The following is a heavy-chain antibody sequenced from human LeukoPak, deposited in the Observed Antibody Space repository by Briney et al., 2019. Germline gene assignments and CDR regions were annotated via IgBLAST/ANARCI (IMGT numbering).Heavy chain of an antibody. D-gene: IGHD6-6*01. CDR3: ARDGRVKGYSSSSFDS. CDR1: GFTFSDYW. J-gene: IGHJ4*02. Sequence: PGGSLRLSCAASGFTFSDYWMTWVRQAPGKGLVWVSRFNSDGSFTNSADSVEGRFTISRDNAKNTLFLQMNSLRAEDTAVYYCARDGRVKGYSSSSFDSWGQGTLVTVSS. V-gene: IGHV3-74*01. CDR2: FNSDGSFT.